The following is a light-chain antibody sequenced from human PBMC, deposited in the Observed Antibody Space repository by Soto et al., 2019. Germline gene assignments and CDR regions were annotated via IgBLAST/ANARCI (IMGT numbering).Light chain of an antibody. CDR2: EVT. Sequence: YVLTQPGSVCGSPRQSVTIFCTGTNSDVGSYNLVSWFQQHPGKAPKLVIYEVTKRPSGVSDRFSGSKSGNTASLTISGLQAEDEADYYCFSYAGDSVYVFGTGTKVTVL. CDR3: FSYAGDSVYV. CDR1: NSDVGSYNL. J-gene: IGLJ1*01. V-gene: IGLV2-23*02.